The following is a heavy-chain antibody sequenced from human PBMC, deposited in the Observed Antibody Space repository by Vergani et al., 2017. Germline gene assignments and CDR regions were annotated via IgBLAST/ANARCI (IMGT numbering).Heavy chain of an antibody. V-gene: IGHV1-58*02. D-gene: IGHD3-9*01. CDR2: IVVGSGNT. Sequence: QMQLVQSGPEVKKPGTSVKVSCKASGFTFTSSAMQWVRQARXQRLEWIGWIVVGSGNTNYAQKFQERVTITRDMSTSTAYMELSSLRSEDTAVYYCAASPSSVLTIDYYYGMDVWGQGTTVTVSS. CDR3: AASPSSVLTIDYYYGMDV. CDR1: GFTFTSSA. J-gene: IGHJ6*02.